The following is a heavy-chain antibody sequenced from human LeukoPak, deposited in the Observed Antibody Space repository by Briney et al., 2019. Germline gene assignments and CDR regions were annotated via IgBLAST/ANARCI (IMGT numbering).Heavy chain of an antibody. V-gene: IGHV3-21*01. CDR2: ISSSSSYR. CDR1: GFTFSSYT. J-gene: IGHJ4*02. Sequence: GGSLRLSCAASGFTFSSYTMNWVRQAPGKGLEWVSSISSSSSYRYYADSVKGRFTISRDNAKNSLYLQMNSLRAEDTAVYYCASPRYSGRDPACWGQGTLATVSS. CDR3: ASPRYSGRDPAC. D-gene: IGHD1-26*01.